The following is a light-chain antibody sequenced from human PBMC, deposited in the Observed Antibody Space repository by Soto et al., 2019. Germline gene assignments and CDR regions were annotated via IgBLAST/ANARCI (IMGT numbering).Light chain of an antibody. CDR3: QQSYRTPPFN. Sequence: DIQMTQSPSPLSPSVGDRVYITCRTSQSINTFLNWYQAKPGKAPKLLIYEASNLGNGVPSRFSGSGSGTDFTLTISSLQPEDSATYYCQQSYRTPPFNFGPGTRVDI. J-gene: IGKJ3*01. V-gene: IGKV1-39*01. CDR2: EAS. CDR1: QSINTF.